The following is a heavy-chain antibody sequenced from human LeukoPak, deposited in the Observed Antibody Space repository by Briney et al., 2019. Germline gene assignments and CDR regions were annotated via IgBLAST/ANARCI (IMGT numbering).Heavy chain of an antibody. D-gene: IGHD1-14*01. CDR2: ISFDGSNK. CDR3: ARDAPLTLRYFDY. Sequence: GGSLRPSCAASGFTFSSYAMHWVRQAPGKGLEWVAVISFDGSNKYYADSVKGRFTISRDNSKNTLYLQMNSLRAEDTASYYCARDAPLTLRYFDYWGQGTLVTVSS. V-gene: IGHV3-30-3*01. CDR1: GFTFSSYA. J-gene: IGHJ4*02.